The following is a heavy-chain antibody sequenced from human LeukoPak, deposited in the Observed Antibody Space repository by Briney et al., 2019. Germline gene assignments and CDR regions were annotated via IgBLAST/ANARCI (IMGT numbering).Heavy chain of an antibody. D-gene: IGHD2-15*01. CDR1: GFTFDEHA. Sequence: GGSLRLSCAGSGFTFDEHAMHWVRQAPEKGLEWVSGISWNSGSIAYADSVKGRFTISRDNAKNLLFLQMSSLRAADTALYYCVKGHCSSSSCFPNYYYYMDVWGTGTTVTVSS. J-gene: IGHJ6*03. V-gene: IGHV3-9*01. CDR2: ISWNSGSI. CDR3: VKGHCSSSSCFPNYYYYMDV.